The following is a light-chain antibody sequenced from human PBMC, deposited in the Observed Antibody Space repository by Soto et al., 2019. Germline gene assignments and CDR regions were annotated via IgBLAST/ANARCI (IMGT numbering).Light chain of an antibody. J-gene: IGLJ2*01. CDR2: EVT. CDR1: SSDIGAHDY. CDR3: CSYAGSSSFRVL. V-gene: IGLV2-14*01. Sequence: QSALTQPASVSGSPGQSITISCTGTSSDIGAHDYVSWYRQHPGKAPKLLIYEVTNRPSGVSPRFSGSKSANTASLTISGLQAADEAEYYCCCCSYAGSSSFRVLFGGGTQLTVL.